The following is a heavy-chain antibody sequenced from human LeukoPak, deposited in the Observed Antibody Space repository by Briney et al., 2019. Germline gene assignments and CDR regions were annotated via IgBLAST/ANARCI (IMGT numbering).Heavy chain of an antibody. J-gene: IGHJ4*02. CDR2: IYTSGSA. D-gene: IGHD6-13*01. V-gene: IGHV4-61*02. CDR3: ARGGAAGLYF. Sequence: SETLSLTCTVSGGSISSGSYYWSWIRQPAGKGLEWIGRIYTSGSANYNPSLKSRVTMSLDTSKNQFSLKLSSVTAADTAVYYCARGGAAGLYFWGQGILVTVSS. CDR1: GGSISSGSYY.